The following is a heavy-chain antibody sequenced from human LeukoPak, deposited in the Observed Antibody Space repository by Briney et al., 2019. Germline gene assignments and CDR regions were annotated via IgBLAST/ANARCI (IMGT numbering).Heavy chain of an antibody. V-gene: IGHV4-34*01. D-gene: IGHD7-27*01. Sequence: SETLSLTCAVYGGSFSGYYWSWIRQPPGKGLEWIGEINHSGSNNYHTSLKSRVTISVDTSKNQFSLKLSSVTAADPAVYYCARITAVYDILTRDLDAFDIWGQGTKVTV. CDR3: ARITAVYDILTRDLDAFDI. CDR2: INHSGSN. CDR1: GGSFSGYY. J-gene: IGHJ3*02.